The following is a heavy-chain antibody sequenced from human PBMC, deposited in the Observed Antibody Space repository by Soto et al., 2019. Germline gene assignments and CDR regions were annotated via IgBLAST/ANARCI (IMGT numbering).Heavy chain of an antibody. D-gene: IGHD4-17*01. Sequence: EVQLVESGGGLVQPGGSLRLSCAASGFTFSNYAMNWVRQAQGKGLEWVSYISHKSSAIYHADSVKGRFTIYRDNAKNSLYLQMNSLRDEDTAGYYCARDPYSSITVTIMDYWGQGTMVTVPS. CDR3: ARDPYSSITVTIMDY. CDR2: ISHKSSAI. V-gene: IGHV3-48*02. J-gene: IGHJ4*02. CDR1: GFTFSNYA.